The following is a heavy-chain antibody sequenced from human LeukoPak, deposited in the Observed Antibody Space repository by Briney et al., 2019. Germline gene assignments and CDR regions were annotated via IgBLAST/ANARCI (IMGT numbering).Heavy chain of an antibody. CDR3: ASAKDGYNLDY. Sequence: GGSLRLSCAASGFTFSSYEMNWVRQAPGKGPEWVSYISSSGSTIYYADSEKGRFTISRDNAKNSLYLQMNSLRAEDTAVYYRASAKDGYNLDYWGQGTLVTVSS. J-gene: IGHJ4*02. D-gene: IGHD5-24*01. CDR1: GFTFSSYE. CDR2: ISSSGSTI. V-gene: IGHV3-48*03.